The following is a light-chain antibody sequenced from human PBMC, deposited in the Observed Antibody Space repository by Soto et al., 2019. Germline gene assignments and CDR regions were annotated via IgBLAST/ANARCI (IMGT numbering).Light chain of an antibody. CDR2: AAS. CDR1: QSISSY. J-gene: IGKJ1*01. Sequence: DIQMTQSPSSLSASVGDRVTITCRASQSISSYLNWYQQKPGKAPTLLIYAASSLQSGVPSRFSGSGSGTDFTLTISSLQPEDFETYYCQQSYRTPRPFGQGTKVELK. CDR3: QQSYRTPRP. V-gene: IGKV1-39*01.